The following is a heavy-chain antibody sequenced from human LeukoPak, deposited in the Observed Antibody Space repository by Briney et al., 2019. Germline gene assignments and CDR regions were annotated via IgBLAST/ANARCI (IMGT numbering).Heavy chain of an antibody. Sequence: ASVKVSCKASGYTFTSYGISWVRQAPGQGLEWMGWISAYNGNTNYAQKLQGRVTMTTDTSTSTAYMELRSLRSDDTAVYYCARDHVPATIFGVVIIFQDRGYFDYWGQGTLVTVSS. J-gene: IGHJ4*02. CDR3: ARDHVPATIFGVVIIFQDRGYFDY. CDR1: GYTFTSYG. V-gene: IGHV1-18*01. CDR2: ISAYNGNT. D-gene: IGHD3-3*01.